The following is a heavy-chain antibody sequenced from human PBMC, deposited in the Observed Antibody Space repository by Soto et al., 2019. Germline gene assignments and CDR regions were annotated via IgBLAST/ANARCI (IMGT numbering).Heavy chain of an antibody. J-gene: IGHJ5*02. CDR3: ARAYQGYDILPGLKALDA. V-gene: IGHV3-21*04. CDR2: ISSSSSYI. Sequence: GGSLRLSCAASGFTFSSYSMNWVRQAPGKGLEWVSSISSSSSYIYYADSVKGRFTISRDNAKNSLYLQMNSLRAQDTAVYYCARAYQGYDILPGLKALDAWGEGTLVTFSS. CDR1: GFTFSSYS. D-gene: IGHD3-9*01.